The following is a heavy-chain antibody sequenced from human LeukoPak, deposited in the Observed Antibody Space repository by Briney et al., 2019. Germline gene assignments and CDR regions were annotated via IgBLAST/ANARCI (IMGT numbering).Heavy chain of an antibody. CDR1: GYTFTGYY. J-gene: IGHJ4*02. D-gene: IGHD4-17*01. Sequence: ASVKVSCKASGYTFTGYYMHWVRQAPGQGLEWMGWINPNSGGTNYAQKFQGRVTMTADTSTSTAYMELRSLRSDDTAVYYCARLSPSTVTTYLFDYWGQGTLVTVSS. CDR3: ARLSPSTVTTYLFDY. V-gene: IGHV1-2*02. CDR2: INPNSGGT.